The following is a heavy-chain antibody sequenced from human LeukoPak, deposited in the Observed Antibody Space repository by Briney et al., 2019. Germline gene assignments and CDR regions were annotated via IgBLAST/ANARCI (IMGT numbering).Heavy chain of an antibody. J-gene: IGHJ5*02. CDR3: LKYQLGDWFDP. Sequence: SETLSLTCTVSGGSISSSSYYWGWIRQPPGKGLEWIGSIYYSGSTYYKPSLKSRVTISVDTSKNQFSLKLSSVIAADTAVYYCLKYQLGDWFDPWGQGTLVTVSS. CDR2: IYYSGST. D-gene: IGHD2-2*01. V-gene: IGHV4-39*01. CDR1: GGSISSSSYY.